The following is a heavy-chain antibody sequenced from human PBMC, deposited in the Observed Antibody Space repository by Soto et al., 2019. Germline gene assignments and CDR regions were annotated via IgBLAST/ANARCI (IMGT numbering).Heavy chain of an antibody. CDR3: AKDYSSSWHNWFDT. CDR2: ISYDGSNK. J-gene: IGHJ5*02. D-gene: IGHD6-13*01. V-gene: IGHV3-30*18. CDR1: GFTFSSYG. Sequence: QVQLVESGGGVVQPGRSLRLSCAASGFTFSSYGMHWVRQAPGKGLEWVAVISYDGSNKYYADSVKGRFTISRDNSKNTLYLQMNSLRAEDTAVYYCAKDYSSSWHNWFDTWGQGTLVTVSS.